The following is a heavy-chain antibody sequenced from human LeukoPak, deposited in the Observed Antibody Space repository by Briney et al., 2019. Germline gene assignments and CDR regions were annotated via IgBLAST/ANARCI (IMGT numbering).Heavy chain of an antibody. D-gene: IGHD4-11*01. CDR3: AREPYSKDYYYYGMDV. CDR1: GYTFTGYY. CDR2: INPNSGGT. V-gene: IGHV1-2*04. Sequence: GASVKVSCKASGYTFTGYYMHWVRQAPGQGLEWMGWINPNSGGTNYAQKFQGWVTMTRDTSISTAYMELSRLRSDDTAVYYCAREPYSKDYYYYGMDVWGQGTTVTVSS. J-gene: IGHJ6*02.